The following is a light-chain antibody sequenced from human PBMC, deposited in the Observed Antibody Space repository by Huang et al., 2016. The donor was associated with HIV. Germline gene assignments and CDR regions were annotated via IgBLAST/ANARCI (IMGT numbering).Light chain of an antibody. V-gene: IGKV1-39*01. CDR1: QNINTF. Sequence: DIHMTQSPSSLSASVGDRVTITCRASQNINTFLNWYQRKPGKAPNLLIYTASNLQSGVPSRLRGSGSGTDFTLTISSLQPEDFTTYYCQQSYSPLYTFGQGTTLDIK. J-gene: IGKJ2*01. CDR3: QQSYSPLYT. CDR2: TAS.